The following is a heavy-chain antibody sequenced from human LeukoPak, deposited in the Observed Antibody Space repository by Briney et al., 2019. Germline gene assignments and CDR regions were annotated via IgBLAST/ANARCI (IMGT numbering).Heavy chain of an antibody. CDR3: ARLLRWLGYFDL. J-gene: IGHJ2*01. CDR2: INHSGST. D-gene: IGHD4-23*01. V-gene: IGHV4-34*01. CDR1: GGSFSGYY. Sequence: SETLSLTCAVYGGSFSGYYWSWIRQPPGKGLEWIGEINHSGSTNYNPSLKSRVTISVDTSKNQFSLKMSSVTAADTAVYYCARLLRWLGYFDLWGRGTLVTVSS.